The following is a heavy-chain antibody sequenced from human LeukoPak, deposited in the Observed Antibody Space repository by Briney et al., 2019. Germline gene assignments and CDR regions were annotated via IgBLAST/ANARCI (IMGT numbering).Heavy chain of an antibody. CDR3: ARDSGSYAFDI. D-gene: IGHD1-26*01. Sequence: PSETLSLTCTVSGGSISSYYRSWIRQPPGKGLEWIGYINYSGSTNYNPSLKSRVTISVDTSKNQFSLKLSSVTAADTAVYYCARDSGSYAFDIWGQGTMVTVSS. V-gene: IGHV4-59*01. J-gene: IGHJ3*02. CDR2: INYSGST. CDR1: GGSISSYY.